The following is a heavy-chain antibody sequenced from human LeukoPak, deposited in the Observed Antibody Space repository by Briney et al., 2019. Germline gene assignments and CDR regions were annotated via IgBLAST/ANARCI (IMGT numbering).Heavy chain of an antibody. CDR1: GGTFSSYA. V-gene: IGHV1-69*04. D-gene: IGHD4-17*01. CDR3: AREGLSTAPFDY. Sequence: ASVTVSCKASGGTFSSYAISWVRQSPGQGLEWMGRIIPILGIANYAQKFQGRVTITADKSTSTAYMELSSLRSEDTAVYYCAREGLSTAPFDYWGQGTLVTVSS. J-gene: IGHJ4*02. CDR2: IIPILGIA.